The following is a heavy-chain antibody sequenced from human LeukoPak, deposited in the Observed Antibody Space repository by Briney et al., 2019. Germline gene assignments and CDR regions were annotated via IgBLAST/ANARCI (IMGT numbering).Heavy chain of an antibody. CDR3: AKDPKRFGTSYFHY. CDR1: GGSISSYY. Sequence: QTSETLSLTCTVSGGSISSYYWSWIRQAPGKGLEWVAVISYDGSNKYYADSVKGRFTISRDNSKNTLYLQMNSLRAEDTAVYYCAKDPKRFGTSYFHYWGQGTLVTVSS. CDR2: ISYDGSNK. V-gene: IGHV3-30*18. J-gene: IGHJ4*02. D-gene: IGHD2-2*01.